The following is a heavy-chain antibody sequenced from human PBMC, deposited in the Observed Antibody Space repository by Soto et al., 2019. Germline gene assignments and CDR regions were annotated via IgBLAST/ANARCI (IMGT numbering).Heavy chain of an antibody. CDR2: IWYDGSNK. CDR3: ARDSPAHPGGWYPGTDY. D-gene: IGHD6-19*01. Sequence: PGGSLRLSCAASGFTFSSYGMHWVRQAPGKGLEWVAVIWYDGSNKYYADSVKGRFTISRDNSKNTLYLQMNSLRAEDTAVYYCARDSPAHPGGWYPGTDYRGQGTLVTGSS. V-gene: IGHV3-33*01. CDR1: GFTFSSYG. J-gene: IGHJ4*02.